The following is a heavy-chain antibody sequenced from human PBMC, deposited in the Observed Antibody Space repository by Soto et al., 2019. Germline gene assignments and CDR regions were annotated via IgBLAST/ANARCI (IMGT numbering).Heavy chain of an antibody. CDR1: GFTLTSYA. CDR3: AKDRWSGYYTAYYYYMDV. CDR2: ISGSGGST. Sequence: PGGSPRLSCAASGFTLTSYAMSWVRQAPGKGLEWVSAISGSGGSTYYADSVKGRFTISRDNSKNTLYLQMNSLRAEDTAVYYCAKDRWSGYYTAYYYYMDVWGKGTTVTVSS. V-gene: IGHV3-23*01. J-gene: IGHJ6*03. D-gene: IGHD3-3*01.